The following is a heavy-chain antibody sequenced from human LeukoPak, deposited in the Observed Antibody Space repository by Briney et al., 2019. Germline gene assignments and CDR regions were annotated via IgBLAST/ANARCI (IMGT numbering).Heavy chain of an antibody. CDR1: GGSFSGYY. CDR3: SGGRGRRYYFDY. D-gene: IGHD3/OR15-3a*01. CDR2: INHSGST. J-gene: IGHJ4*02. Sequence: SETLSLTCAVYGGSFSGYYWSWIRQPPGKGLEWIGEINHSGSTNYNPSLKSRVTISVDTSKNQFSLKLSSVTAADTAVYYCSGGRGRRYYFDYWGQGTLVTVSS. V-gene: IGHV4-34*01.